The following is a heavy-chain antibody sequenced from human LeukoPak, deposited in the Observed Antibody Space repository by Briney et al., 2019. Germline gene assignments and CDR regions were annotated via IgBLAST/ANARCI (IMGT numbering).Heavy chain of an antibody. CDR3: ARERDNGTSDY. CDR2: IYYSGST. J-gene: IGHJ4*02. CDR1: GGSISTYH. V-gene: IGHV4-59*01. D-gene: IGHD1-26*01. Sequence: PSETLSLTCTVSGGSISTYHWSWIRQPPGKGLEWIGYIYYSGSTNYNPSLKSRVTISLDTSKNQFSLKLTSMTAADTAVYFCARERDNGTSDYWGQGTLVTVSS.